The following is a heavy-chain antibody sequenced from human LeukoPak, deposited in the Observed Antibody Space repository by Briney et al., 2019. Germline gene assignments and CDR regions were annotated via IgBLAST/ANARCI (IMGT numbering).Heavy chain of an antibody. V-gene: IGHV3-11*01. D-gene: IGHD1-1*01. CDR3: ARVPSYNWNDVYFDY. CDR1: GFTFSDYY. J-gene: IGHJ4*02. Sequence: PGGSLRLSCAASGFTFSDYYMSWIRRAPGKGLEWVSYISSSGSTIYYADSVKGRFTISRDNAKNSLYLQMNSLRAEDTAVYYCARVPSYNWNDVYFDYGGQGTLATVPS. CDR2: ISSSGSTI.